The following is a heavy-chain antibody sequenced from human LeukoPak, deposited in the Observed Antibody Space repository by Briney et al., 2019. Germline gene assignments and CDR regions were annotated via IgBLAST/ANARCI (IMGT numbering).Heavy chain of an antibody. V-gene: IGHV3-23*01. CDR3: AKPFIVGATGYYYYYMDV. CDR1: GFIFSSYS. D-gene: IGHD1-26*01. CDR2: ISGSGGTT. J-gene: IGHJ6*03. Sequence: PGGSLRLSCAASGFIFSSYSMNWVRQAPGKGLEWVSAISGSGGTTHYADSVKGRFTISRDNSKNTLYLQMNSLRAEDTAVYYCAKPFIVGATGYYYYYMDVWGKGTTVTVSS.